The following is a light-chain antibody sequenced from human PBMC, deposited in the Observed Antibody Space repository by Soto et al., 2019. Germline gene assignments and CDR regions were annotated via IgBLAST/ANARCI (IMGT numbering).Light chain of an antibody. CDR2: SAS. CDR1: QSVLYSSKNKNY. J-gene: IGKJ2*01. V-gene: IGKV4-1*01. CDR3: QQYHSAPYT. Sequence: DIVMTQSPDSLAVSLGERATINCKSSQSVLYSSKNKNYLAWYQQKPGQPPKLLIYSASTRESGVLDRFSGSGSGTDFTLTISSLQAEDVAVYYCQQYHSAPYTFGQGTKLEIK.